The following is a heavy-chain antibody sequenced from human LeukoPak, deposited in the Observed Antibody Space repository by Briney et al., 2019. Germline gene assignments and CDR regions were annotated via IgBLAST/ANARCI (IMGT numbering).Heavy chain of an antibody. CDR2: IYYSGST. D-gene: IGHD3-3*01. Sequence: SETLSLTCTVSGGSISSSSYYWGWIRQPPGKGLEWIGSIYYSGSTYYNPSLKSRVTISVDTSKNQFSLKLSSVTAADTAVYYCAKVAVDYDFWSGSYDHRNWFDPWGQGTLVTVSS. V-gene: IGHV4-39*01. CDR1: GGSISSSSYY. CDR3: AKVAVDYDFWSGSYDHRNWFDP. J-gene: IGHJ5*02.